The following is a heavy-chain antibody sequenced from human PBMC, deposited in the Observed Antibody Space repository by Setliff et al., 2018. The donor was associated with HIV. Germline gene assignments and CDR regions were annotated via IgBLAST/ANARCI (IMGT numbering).Heavy chain of an antibody. CDR3: AKRMVVVITKSLGY. CDR1: RFIFSSYS. D-gene: IGHD3-22*01. J-gene: IGHJ4*02. Sequence: LRLSCAASRFIFSSYSMNWVRQAPGKGLEWVSSISSSTSYIFYADSVKGRFTISRDNSKNTLYLQMNSLRAEDTAVYYCAKRMVVVITKSLGYWGQGTLVTAPQ. V-gene: IGHV3-21*04. CDR2: ISSSTSYI.